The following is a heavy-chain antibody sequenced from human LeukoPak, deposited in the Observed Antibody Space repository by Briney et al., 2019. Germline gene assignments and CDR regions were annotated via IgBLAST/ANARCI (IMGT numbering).Heavy chain of an antibody. J-gene: IGHJ6*04. V-gene: IGHV3-13*01. Sequence: SGGSLRLSCAASGFTFSSYDMHWVRHATGKGLEWVSAIGTAGDTYYPGSVKGRFTISRENAKNSLYLQMNSLRAGDTAVYYCARGSSYDFWSASMDVWGKGTTVTVSS. CDR1: GFTFSSYD. CDR2: IGTAGDT. D-gene: IGHD3-3*01. CDR3: ARGSSYDFWSASMDV.